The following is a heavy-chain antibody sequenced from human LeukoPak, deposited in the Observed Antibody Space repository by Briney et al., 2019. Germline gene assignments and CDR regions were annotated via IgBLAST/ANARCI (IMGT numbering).Heavy chain of an antibody. J-gene: IGHJ4*02. CDR2: ISGYNGNT. Sequence: ASVKVSCKASGYTFTAYHMHWVRQAPGQGLEWMGWISGYNGNTNYPQKLQGRVTMTTDTSTSTAYMELRSLRSDDTAVYYCARDRRDGYRGYFDYWGQGTLVTVSS. D-gene: IGHD5-24*01. CDR3: ARDRRDGYRGYFDY. CDR1: GYTFTAYH. V-gene: IGHV1-18*04.